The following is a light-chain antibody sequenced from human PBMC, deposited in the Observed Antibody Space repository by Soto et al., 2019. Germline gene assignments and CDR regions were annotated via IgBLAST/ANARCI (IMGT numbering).Light chain of an antibody. Sequence: EIVMTQSPAPLSVSPGERATLSCRASQSVSSNLAWYQQKPGQAPRLLIYGASTRATGIPARFSGSGSGTEFTLTISSLQSEDCAGYYCQQYNNWPPLTFGGGTKVEIK. CDR2: GAS. V-gene: IGKV3-15*01. CDR1: QSVSSN. CDR3: QQYNNWPPLT. J-gene: IGKJ4*01.